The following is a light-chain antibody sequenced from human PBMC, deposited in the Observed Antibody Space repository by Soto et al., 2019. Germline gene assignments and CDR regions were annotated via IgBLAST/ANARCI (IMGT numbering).Light chain of an antibody. CDR2: EVK. CDR1: SSDVGGYNF. CDR3: SSSAGSSNDV. Sequence: QSALTQPPSASGSPGQSVTISCSGTSSDVGGYNFVSWYQQHPGKAPKFLIYEVKKRPSGVPTRFSGSKSGNTASLTISGLQAEDEADYYCSSSAGSSNDVFGTGTKLTVL. V-gene: IGLV2-8*01. J-gene: IGLJ1*01.